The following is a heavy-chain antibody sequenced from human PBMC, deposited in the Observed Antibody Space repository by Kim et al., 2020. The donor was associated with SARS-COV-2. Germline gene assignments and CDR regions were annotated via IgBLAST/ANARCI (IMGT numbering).Heavy chain of an antibody. J-gene: IGHJ6*02. D-gene: IGHD6-6*01. CDR3: ASLYSSSRYYYYYGMDV. Sequence: RKSRVTISVDTSKNQFSLKLSSVTAADTAVYYCASLYSSSRYYYYYGMDVWGQGTTVTVSS. V-gene: IGHV4-59*01.